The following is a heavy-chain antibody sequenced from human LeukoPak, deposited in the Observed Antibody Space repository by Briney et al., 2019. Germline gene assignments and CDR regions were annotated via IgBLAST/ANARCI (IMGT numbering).Heavy chain of an antibody. CDR1: GFSFSNFG. Sequence: GGSLRLSCPASGFSFSNFGMNWVRQAPGKGLEWVSSISGHSRYIYYADSVKGRFTISRDNAKNSLYLQMNSLRAEDSAVYYCARQFYDFWSGFYTADFYFDYWGQGTLVTVSS. CDR2: ISGHSRYI. V-gene: IGHV3-21*01. D-gene: IGHD3-3*01. J-gene: IGHJ4*02. CDR3: ARQFYDFWSGFYTADFYFDY.